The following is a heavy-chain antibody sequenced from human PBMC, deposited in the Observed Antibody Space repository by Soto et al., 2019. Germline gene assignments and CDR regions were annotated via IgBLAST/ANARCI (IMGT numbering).Heavy chain of an antibody. Sequence: PGGSLRLSCAASRFTFDDYAMHWVRQAPGKGLEWVSGISWNSGSIGYADSVKGRFTISRDNAKNSLYLQMNSLRAEDTALYYCAKDIYPNYYYYGMDVWGQGTTVTVSS. CDR1: RFTFDDYA. CDR2: ISWNSGSI. CDR3: AKDIYPNYYYYGMDV. J-gene: IGHJ6*02. V-gene: IGHV3-9*01.